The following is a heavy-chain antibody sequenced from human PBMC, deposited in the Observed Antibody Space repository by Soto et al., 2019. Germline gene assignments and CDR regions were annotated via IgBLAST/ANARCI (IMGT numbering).Heavy chain of an antibody. CDR3: ARHLYDRTVSVAFDI. V-gene: IGHV5-51*01. CDR1: GYTFTSYW. Sequence: LGESLKISCKGSGYTFTSYWLGWVRPMPGKGLEWMGIIYPGDSDARYSPSFQGQVTISVDKSINTAYLHWSSLKASDTAMYYCARHLYDRTVSVAFDIWGQGTMVTVSS. D-gene: IGHD3-22*01. J-gene: IGHJ3*02. CDR2: IYPGDSDA.